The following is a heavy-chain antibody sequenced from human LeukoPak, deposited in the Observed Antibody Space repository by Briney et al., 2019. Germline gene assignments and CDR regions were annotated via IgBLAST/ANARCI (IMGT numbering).Heavy chain of an antibody. CDR1: GDSISSSY. V-gene: IGHV4-4*09. CDR2: ISASGNT. J-gene: IGHJ4*02. CDR3: ARLIPGTTGLRKNYFDY. Sequence: PSETLSLTCTVSGDSISSSYWNWIRQTPGKGLEWIGYISASGNTNYNPSLKSRIIISVDMSKNQFSLKLSSVTAADTAVYYCARLIPGTTGLRKNYFDYWGQGTLVTVSA. D-gene: IGHD1-20*01.